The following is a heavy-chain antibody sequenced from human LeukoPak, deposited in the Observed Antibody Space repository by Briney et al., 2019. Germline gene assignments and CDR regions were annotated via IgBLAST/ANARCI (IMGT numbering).Heavy chain of an antibody. V-gene: IGHV4-59*12. J-gene: IGHJ4*02. D-gene: IGHD6-13*01. Sequence: SETLSLTCTVSGGSISSYYWSWIRQPPGKGLEWIGHIYYSGSTNYNPSLKSRVTISVDTSKNQFSLKLSSVTAADTAVYYCARVEAAAGQHFDYWGQGTLVTVSS. CDR1: GGSISSYY. CDR2: IYYSGST. CDR3: ARVEAAAGQHFDY.